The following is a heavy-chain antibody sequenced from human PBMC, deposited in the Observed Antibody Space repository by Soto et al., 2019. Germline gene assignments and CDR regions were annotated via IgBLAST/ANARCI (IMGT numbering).Heavy chain of an antibody. Sequence: QVQLQESGPGLVKPSWTLSLTCAGSGGSISSSNWWSWVRQPPGKGLEWIGEIYHSGSTNYNPSRRSRATISVDKYKTQFSLKLRSVTAADTAVYYCARVLDTAMVMDYYYYGIDVWGQGTTVTVSS. CDR2: IYHSGST. J-gene: IGHJ6*02. D-gene: IGHD5-18*01. CDR3: ARVLDTAMVMDYYYYGIDV. V-gene: IGHV4-4*02. CDR1: GGSISSSNW.